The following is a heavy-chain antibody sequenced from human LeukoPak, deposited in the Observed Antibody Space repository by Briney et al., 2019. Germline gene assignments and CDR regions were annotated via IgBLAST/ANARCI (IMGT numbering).Heavy chain of an antibody. CDR2: ISGSGGST. D-gene: IGHD3-10*01. CDR1: GFTFSSYA. V-gene: IGHV3-23*01. CDR3: AKDKSYGSGSYQFDF. J-gene: IGHJ4*02. Sequence: GGSLRLSCAASGFTFSSYAMSWVRQAPGKGLEWVSAISGSGGSTHYSDSVDGRFTISRDNSNNMLYLQMSSLRADDTAVYYCAKDKSYGSGSYQFDFWGQGTLVTVSS.